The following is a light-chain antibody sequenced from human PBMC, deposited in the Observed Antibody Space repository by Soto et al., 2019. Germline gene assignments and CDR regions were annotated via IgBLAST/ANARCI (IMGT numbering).Light chain of an antibody. Sequence: VLTQSPATLSSFPGDRVTLSCRASQYINTRLAWYQHRPGQAPRLLIYGASTRATGIPARFSGSGSGTEFTLTISSLQSEDFAVYYCQQYNNWPSFGQGTKVDIK. CDR1: QYINTR. V-gene: IGKV3-15*01. CDR2: GAS. J-gene: IGKJ1*01. CDR3: QQYNNWPS.